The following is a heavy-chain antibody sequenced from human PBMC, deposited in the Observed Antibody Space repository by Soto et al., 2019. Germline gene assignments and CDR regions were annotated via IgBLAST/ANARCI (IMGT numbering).Heavy chain of an antibody. Sequence: QLQLQESGPGLVKPSETLSLTCTVSGGSISSSSYYWGWIRQPPGKGLEWIGSIYYSGSTYYNPSLKSRVTISVDTSKNQFSLKLSSVTAADTAVYYCARLLDDYGDYPRVDYYYYYMDVWGKGTTVTVSS. D-gene: IGHD4-17*01. CDR3: ARLLDDYGDYPRVDYYYYYMDV. J-gene: IGHJ6*03. V-gene: IGHV4-39*01. CDR2: IYYSGST. CDR1: GGSISSSSYY.